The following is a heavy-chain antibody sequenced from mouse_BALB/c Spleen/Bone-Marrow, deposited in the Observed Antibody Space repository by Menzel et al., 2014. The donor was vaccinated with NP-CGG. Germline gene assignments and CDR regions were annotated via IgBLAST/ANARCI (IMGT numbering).Heavy chain of an antibody. CDR2: ISSGGSSI. V-gene: IGHV5-17*02. CDR1: GFTFSSFG. J-gene: IGHJ2*01. Sequence: DVHLVESGGGLVQSGGSRKLSCAASGFTFSSFGMHWVRQAPEKGLEWVAYISSGGSSIYFADTMKGRLTISRDNPKNTLFPQLTSLRSEDTAIYYCARGGLRDYFAYWGQGTTLTVSS. CDR3: ARGGLRDYFAY. D-gene: IGHD2-2*01.